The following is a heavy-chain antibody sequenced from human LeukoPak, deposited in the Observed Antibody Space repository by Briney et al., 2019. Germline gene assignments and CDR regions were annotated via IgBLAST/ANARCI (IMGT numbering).Heavy chain of an antibody. D-gene: IGHD1-26*01. CDR3: ARDVVGASHY. J-gene: IGHJ4*02. CDR2: MSGSGDST. Sequence: GGSLRLSCAASGFTFSSYAMSWVRQAPRKGLEWVSAMSGSGDSTYYADSVKGRFTISRDNAKNSLYLQMDSLRAEDTAVYYCARDVVGASHYWGQGTLVTVSS. V-gene: IGHV3-23*01. CDR1: GFTFSSYA.